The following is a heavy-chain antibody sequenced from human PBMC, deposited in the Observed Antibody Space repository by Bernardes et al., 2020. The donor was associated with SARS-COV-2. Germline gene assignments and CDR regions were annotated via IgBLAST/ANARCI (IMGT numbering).Heavy chain of an antibody. Sequence: GGSLRLSCAASGFTFSSYGMHWVRQAPGKGLEWVAVISYDGSNKYYADSVKGRFTISRDNSKNTLYLQMNSLRAEDTAVYYCAVQSIIVGATYYYYGMDVWGQGTTVTVSS. D-gene: IGHD1-26*01. V-gene: IGHV3-30*03. CDR2: ISYDGSNK. CDR3: AVQSIIVGATYYYYGMDV. J-gene: IGHJ6*02. CDR1: GFTFSSYG.